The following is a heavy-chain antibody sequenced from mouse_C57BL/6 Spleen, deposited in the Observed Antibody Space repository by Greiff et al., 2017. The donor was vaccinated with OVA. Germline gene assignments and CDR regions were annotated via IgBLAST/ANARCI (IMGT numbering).Heavy chain of an antibody. V-gene: IGHV1-50*01. CDR2: IDPSDSYT. Sequence: VQLQQPGAELVKPGASVKLSCKASGYTFTSYWMQWVKQRPGQGLEWIGEIDPSDSYTTYNQKFKGKATLTVDTSSSTAYMQLSSLTSEESAVYYCARNSVVANYAMDYWGQGTSVTVSS. CDR1: GYTFTSYW. J-gene: IGHJ4*01. D-gene: IGHD1-1*01. CDR3: ARNSVVANYAMDY.